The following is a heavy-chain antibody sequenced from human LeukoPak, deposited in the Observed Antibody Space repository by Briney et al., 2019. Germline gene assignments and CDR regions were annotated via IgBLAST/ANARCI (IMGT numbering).Heavy chain of an antibody. J-gene: IGHJ2*01. Sequence: ASVKVSCKASGYTFTSYGISWVRQAPGQGLEWMGWISAYNGNTNYAQKLQGRVTMTTDTSTSTAYMELRSLRSDDTAVYYCARDHTEYCSGGSCYWNWFDLWGRGTLVTVSS. V-gene: IGHV1-18*01. CDR3: ARDHTEYCSGGSCYWNWFDL. CDR1: GYTFTSYG. D-gene: IGHD2-15*01. CDR2: ISAYNGNT.